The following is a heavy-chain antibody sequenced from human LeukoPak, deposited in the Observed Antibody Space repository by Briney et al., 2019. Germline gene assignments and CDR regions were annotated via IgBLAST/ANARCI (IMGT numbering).Heavy chain of an antibody. Sequence: GGSLRLSCAASGFTFSSYGMHWVRQAPGKGLEWVAVIWYDGSNKYYADSVKGRFTISRDNSKNTLYLQMNSLRAEDTAVYYCARDPYATHSNYYYYYYMDVWGKGTTVTVSS. D-gene: IGHD2/OR15-2a*01. CDR2: IWYDGSNK. CDR1: GFTFSSYG. J-gene: IGHJ6*03. V-gene: IGHV3-33*01. CDR3: ARDPYATHSNYYYYYYMDV.